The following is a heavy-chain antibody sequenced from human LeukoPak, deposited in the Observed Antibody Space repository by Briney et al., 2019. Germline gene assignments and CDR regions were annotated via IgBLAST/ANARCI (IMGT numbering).Heavy chain of an antibody. CDR1: GFTFSGYG. CDR3: ARRLASSVDY. CDR2: IYSGGST. D-gene: IGHD6-25*01. V-gene: IGHV3-53*01. Sequence: QSGGSLRLSCAASGFTFSGYGMHWVRQAPGKGLEWVSVIYSGGSTYYADSVKGRFTISRDNSKNTLYLQMNSLRAEDTAVYYCARRLASSVDYWGQGTLVTVSS. J-gene: IGHJ4*02.